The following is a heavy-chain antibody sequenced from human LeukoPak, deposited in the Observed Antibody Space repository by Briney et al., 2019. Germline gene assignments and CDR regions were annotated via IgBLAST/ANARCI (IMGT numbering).Heavy chain of an antibody. CDR2: IGYSNIPI. D-gene: IGHD1-7*01. V-gene: IGHV3-48*02. J-gene: IGHJ4*02. Sequence: GGSLSLSCAASGFTFSTYSMTWVRQAPGKGLEWVSYIGYSNIPIYYADSVRGRFTVSRDNAKNSQYLQMNSLKDEDTAVYYCATAGSNTQTWWFDYWGRGVLVTVSS. CDR3: ATAGSNTQTWWFDY. CDR1: GFTFSTYS.